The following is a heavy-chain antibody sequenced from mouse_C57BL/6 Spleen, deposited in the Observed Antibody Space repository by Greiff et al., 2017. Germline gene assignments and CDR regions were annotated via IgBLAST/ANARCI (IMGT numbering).Heavy chain of an antibody. J-gene: IGHJ2*01. CDR2: IDPSDSYT. CDR3: ARGGGNFHYFDY. V-gene: IGHV1-59*01. D-gene: IGHD2-1*01. CDR1: GYTFTSYW. Sequence: QVQLQQPGAELVRPGTSVKLSCKASGYTFTSYWMHWVKQRPGQGLEWIGVIDPSDSYTNYNQKFKGKATLTVDTSSSTAYMQLSSLTSEDSAVYYCARGGGNFHYFDYWGQGTTLTVSS.